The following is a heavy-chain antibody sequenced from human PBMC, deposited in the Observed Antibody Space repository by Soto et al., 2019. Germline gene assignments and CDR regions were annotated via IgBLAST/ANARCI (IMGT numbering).Heavy chain of an antibody. Sequence: QITLKESGPTLVKPTQTLTLTCTFSGFSLSTSGVGVGWIRQPQGKALEWLALIYWDDDKRYSPSLKSRLTITKDTSKNQVVLTMTNMDPVDTATYYCAHVYGGYDNFDYWGQGTLVTVSS. D-gene: IGHD5-12*01. J-gene: IGHJ4*02. CDR1: GFSLSTSGVG. CDR2: IYWDDDK. CDR3: AHVYGGYDNFDY. V-gene: IGHV2-5*02.